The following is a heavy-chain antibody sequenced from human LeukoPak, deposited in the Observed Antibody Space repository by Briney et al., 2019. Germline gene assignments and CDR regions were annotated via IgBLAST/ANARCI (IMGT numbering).Heavy chain of an antibody. D-gene: IGHD1-26*01. J-gene: IGHJ4*02. CDR2: VKEDGSER. Sequence: PGGSLRLSCAASGFTFSSYWMSWVPQAPGKGLEWVANVKEDGSERYSVDSVRGRFTISRDNAKNSLYLQMNSLRAEDTAVYYCARLSPSGSSYSHFDYWGQGTLVTVSS. CDR3: ARLSPSGSSYSHFDY. V-gene: IGHV3-7*01. CDR1: GFTFSSYW.